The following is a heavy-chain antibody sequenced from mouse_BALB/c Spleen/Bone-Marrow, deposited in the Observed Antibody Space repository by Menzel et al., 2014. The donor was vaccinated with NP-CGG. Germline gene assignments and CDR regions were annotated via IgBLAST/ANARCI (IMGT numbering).Heavy chain of an antibody. CDR3: ARSSYGYGRQAYFFDY. V-gene: IGHV5-17*02. CDR2: ISSGSSTI. D-gene: IGHD2-2*01. J-gene: IGHJ2*01. CDR1: GFTFSSFG. Sequence: EVQLQESGGGLVQPGGSRKLSCAASGFTFSSFGMHWVRQAPEKGLEWVAYISSGSSTIYYADTVKGRFTISRDNPKNTLFLQMTNLRSEGAAMYYCARSSYGYGRQAYFFDYWGQGTTLTVSS.